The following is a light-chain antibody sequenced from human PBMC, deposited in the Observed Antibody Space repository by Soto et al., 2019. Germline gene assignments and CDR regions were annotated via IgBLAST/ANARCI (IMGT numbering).Light chain of an antibody. J-gene: IGKJ1*01. CDR2: AAS. CDR1: QGISIY. V-gene: IGKV1-16*02. Sequence: DIQMTQSPSSLSASVGDRVTITCRASQGISIYLAWFQQKPGKDPKSLIYAASTEHSGVPSKFTGGGSGKDFTLTISSLEPEDSATYYCQQYNTYPRTFGQGTKVEVK. CDR3: QQYNTYPRT.